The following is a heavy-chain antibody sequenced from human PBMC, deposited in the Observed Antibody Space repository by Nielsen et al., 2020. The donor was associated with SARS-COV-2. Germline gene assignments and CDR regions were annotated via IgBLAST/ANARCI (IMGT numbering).Heavy chain of an antibody. CDR2: IYYTGST. D-gene: IGHD3-9*01. V-gene: IGHV4-28*03. CDR3: ARATLDFDILTAYSKGDAFDI. J-gene: IGHJ3*02. Sequence: SETLSLTCAVSGYSISSTNWWGWIRQPPGKGLEWIGYIYYTGSTYYNPSLQSRVTMSVDTSKNQFSLKLNSVTAVDTAVYFCARATLDFDILTAYSKGDAFDIWGQGTMVTVSS. CDR1: GYSISSTNW.